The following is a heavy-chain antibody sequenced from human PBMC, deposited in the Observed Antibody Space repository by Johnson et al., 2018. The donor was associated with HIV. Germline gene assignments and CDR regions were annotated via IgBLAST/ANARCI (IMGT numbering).Heavy chain of an antibody. V-gene: IGHV3-15*01. CDR3: AKGDPVEGDVDDAFDI. CDR2: IKSKTDGGTT. J-gene: IGHJ3*02. Sequence: VQLVESGGGLIQPGGSLRLSCAASGFTFSNAWMSWVRQAPGKGLEWVGRIKSKTDGGTTDYAAPVKGRFTISRDDSKNTLYLQMNSRRAEDTAVNYCAKGDPVEGDVDDAFDIWGQGTMVTVSS. CDR1: GFTFSNAW. D-gene: IGHD2-21*01.